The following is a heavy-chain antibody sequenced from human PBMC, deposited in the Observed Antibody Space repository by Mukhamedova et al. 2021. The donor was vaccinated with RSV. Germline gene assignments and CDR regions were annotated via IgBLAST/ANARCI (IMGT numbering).Heavy chain of an antibody. CDR3: AKDRGFGDLGVVVDY. Sequence: ADSVKGRFTISRDNAKNSLYLQMNSLRAEYTALYYCAKDRGFGDLGVVVDYWGQGTLVTVSS. V-gene: IGHV3-9*01. J-gene: IGHJ4*02. D-gene: IGHD3-10*01.